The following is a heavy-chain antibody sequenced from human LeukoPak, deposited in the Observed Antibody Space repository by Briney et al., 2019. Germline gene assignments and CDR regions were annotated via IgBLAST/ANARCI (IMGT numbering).Heavy chain of an antibody. CDR1: GFTFSSYA. J-gene: IGHJ4*02. CDR3: AKDLGPRDYGHDY. D-gene: IGHD4-17*01. V-gene: IGHV3-23*01. Sequence: PGGSLRLSCAASGFTFSSYAMSWVRQAPGKGLEWVSAISGSGGSTYYADSVKGRFTISRDNSKNTLYLQMNSLRAGDTAVYYCAKDLGPRDYGHDYWGQGTLVTVSS. CDR2: ISGSGGST.